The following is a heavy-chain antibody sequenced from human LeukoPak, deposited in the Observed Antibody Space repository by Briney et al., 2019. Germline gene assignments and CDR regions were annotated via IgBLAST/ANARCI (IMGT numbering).Heavy chain of an antibody. CDR3: AKDRGRGSDPDY. CDR2: IRYDGSNK. Sequence: GGSLRLSCAASGFTFSSYGMHWVRQAPGKGLEWVTFIRYDGSNKYYADSVKGRFTISRDNSKNTPYLQMNSLRAEDTAVYYCAKDRGRGSDPDYWGQGTLVTVSS. V-gene: IGHV3-30*02. J-gene: IGHJ4*02. CDR1: GFTFSSYG. D-gene: IGHD3-10*01.